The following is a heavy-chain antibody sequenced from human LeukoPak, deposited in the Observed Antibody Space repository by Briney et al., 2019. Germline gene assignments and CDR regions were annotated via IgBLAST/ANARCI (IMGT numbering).Heavy chain of an antibody. D-gene: IGHD2-8*01. J-gene: IGHJ4*02. CDR2: ISATGGSP. Sequence: PGGSLRLSCGASGFTFSTYAMTWVRQAPGKGLEWVSAISATGGSPYYADSVKGRFTISRDNAKNSLYLQMNSLRGEDTAVYYCVRVSCTNGVCYGFDYWGQGTLVTVSS. V-gene: IGHV3-23*01. CDR3: VRVSCTNGVCYGFDY. CDR1: GFTFSTYA.